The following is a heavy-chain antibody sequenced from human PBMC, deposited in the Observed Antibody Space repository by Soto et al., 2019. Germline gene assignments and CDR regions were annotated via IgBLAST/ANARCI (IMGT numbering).Heavy chain of an antibody. CDR1: GYTFTSYY. J-gene: IGHJ6*02. CDR2: INPSGGST. V-gene: IGHV1-46*01. CDR3: ARGGGCSSTSCSPSGAYYYYGMDV. Sequence: ASVKVSCKASGYTFTSYYMHWVRQAPGQGLEWMGIINPSGGSTSYAQKCQGRVTMTRDTSTSTVYMELSSLRSEDTAVYYCARGGGCSSTSCSPSGAYYYYGMDVWGQGTTVTVSS. D-gene: IGHD2-2*01.